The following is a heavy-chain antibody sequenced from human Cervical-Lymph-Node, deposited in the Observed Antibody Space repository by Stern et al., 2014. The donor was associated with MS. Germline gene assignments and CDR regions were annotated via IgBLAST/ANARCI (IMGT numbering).Heavy chain of an antibody. CDR1: GYTFTSYS. Sequence: QVQLVESGAEVKKPGASVKVSCKASGYTFTSYSMPWVRQAPGQGLEWMGIINPSGGSTSYAQKFQGRVTMTRDTSTSTVYMELSSLRSEDTAVYYCARGMATINDAFDIWGQGTMVTVSS. V-gene: IGHV1-46*01. J-gene: IGHJ3*02. CDR3: ARGMATINDAFDI. CDR2: INPSGGST. D-gene: IGHD5-24*01.